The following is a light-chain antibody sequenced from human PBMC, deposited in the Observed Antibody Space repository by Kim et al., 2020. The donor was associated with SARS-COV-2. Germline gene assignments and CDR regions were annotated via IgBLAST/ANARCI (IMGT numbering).Light chain of an antibody. CDR1: QSVSSTY. J-gene: IGKJ2*01. V-gene: IGKV3-20*01. CDR3: QQYGSSLYT. Sequence: EIVLTQSPGTLSLSLGERATLSCRASQSVSSTYLAWYQQKPGQAPRLLIYGASSRATGIPDRFSGSGSGTDFTLTISRLEPEDFAVYYCQQYGSSLYTFGQGTKLEI. CDR2: GAS.